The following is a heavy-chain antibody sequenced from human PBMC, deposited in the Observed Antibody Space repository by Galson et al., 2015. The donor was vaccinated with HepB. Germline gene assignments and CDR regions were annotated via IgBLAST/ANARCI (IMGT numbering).Heavy chain of an antibody. J-gene: IGHJ4*02. CDR1: GFTFSNCN. D-gene: IGHD3-22*01. CDR2: ISGSSSYI. CDR3: ARVYYFDNSGFSH. V-gene: IGHV3-21*01. Sequence: SLRLSCAASGFTFSNCNMNWVRQAPGKGLEWVPSISGSSSYIYYADSVKGRFTISRGNAKNSLYLQMNSLKAEDTAVYYCARVYYFDNSGFSHWGQGTLVTVSS.